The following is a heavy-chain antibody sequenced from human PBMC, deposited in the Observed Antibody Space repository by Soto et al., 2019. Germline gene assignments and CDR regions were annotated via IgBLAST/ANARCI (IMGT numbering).Heavy chain of an antibody. D-gene: IGHD4-17*01. CDR1: GYTFTGYY. V-gene: IGHV1-2*04. CDR2: INPNSGGT. Sequence: ASVKVSCKASGYTFTGYYMHWVRQAPGQGLEWMGWINPNSGGTNYAQKFQGWVTMTRDTSISTAYMELSRLRSDDTAVYYCARDLQVATVTTSGYYYYYGIDVRAQRTTVTGSS. J-gene: IGHJ6*02. CDR3: ARDLQVATVTTSGYYYYYGIDV.